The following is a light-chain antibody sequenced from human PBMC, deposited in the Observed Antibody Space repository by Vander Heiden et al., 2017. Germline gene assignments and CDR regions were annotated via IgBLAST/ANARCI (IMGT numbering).Light chain of an antibody. J-gene: IGKJ3*01. CDR1: QSVSSSY. CDR2: VAS. CDR3: QHDSSSLL. V-gene: IGKV3-20*01. Sequence: DIVLTQTPGTLSLSPGERATLSCRASQSVSSSYLGWYQQKPGQAPRPLIYVASSRAHGIPHRSSGSGLGQDFTLTISRLAHENFALYTLQHDSSSLLFGHGTKVDIK.